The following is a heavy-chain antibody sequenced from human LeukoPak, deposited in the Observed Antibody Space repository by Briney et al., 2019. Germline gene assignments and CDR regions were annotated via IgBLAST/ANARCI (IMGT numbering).Heavy chain of an antibody. CDR3: ARDNSQGDSAWWFDP. D-gene: IGHD1-26*01. Sequence: GASVKLSCKAFGYTFTGYWMHWVRQAPGQGPEWMGVISPSGGSTIYAQKFKGRVTLTRDMATSTDYMEVSSLKSEDTAVYYCARDNSQGDSAWWFDPWGQGTLVTVSS. CDR1: GYTFTGYW. J-gene: IGHJ5*02. V-gene: IGHV1-46*01. CDR2: ISPSGGST.